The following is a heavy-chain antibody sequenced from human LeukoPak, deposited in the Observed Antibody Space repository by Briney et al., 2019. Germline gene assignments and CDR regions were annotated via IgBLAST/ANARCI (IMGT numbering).Heavy chain of an antibody. Sequence: GASVKVSCKASGYTFTSYYMHWVRQAPGQGLEWMGIINPSGGSTSYAQKFQGRVAMTRDTSTSTDYMELSSLRSEDTAVYYCARVGSSGWFDYWGQGTLVTVSS. CDR2: INPSGGST. D-gene: IGHD6-19*01. CDR3: ARVGSSGWFDY. CDR1: GYTFTSYY. J-gene: IGHJ5*01. V-gene: IGHV1-46*01.